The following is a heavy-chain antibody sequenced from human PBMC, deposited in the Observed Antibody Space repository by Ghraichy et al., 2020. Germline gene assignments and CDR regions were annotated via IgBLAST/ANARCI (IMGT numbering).Heavy chain of an antibody. D-gene: IGHD3/OR15-3a*01. CDR3: AATPHDFWTGYYGFYFDY. CDR2: IVVGSGNT. Sequence: SVKVSCEASGFSFSNSVVQWVRQARGQRLERVGCIVVGSGNTNYAQGFQGRVTISRDESTSTAYMDLSSLRSDDTAVYYCAATPHDFWTGYYGFYFDYWGQGTLVTVSS. J-gene: IGHJ4*02. CDR1: GFSFSNSV. V-gene: IGHV1-58*01.